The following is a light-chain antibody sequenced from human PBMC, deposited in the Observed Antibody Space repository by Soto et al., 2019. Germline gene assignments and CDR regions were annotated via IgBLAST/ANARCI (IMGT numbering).Light chain of an antibody. CDR1: QSISSY. Sequence: DIQMTQSPTSLSASVGDRVTITCRASQSISSYLNWYQQKPGKAPKLLIYAASSLQSRVPSRFIGSGSGTHFSLTIGSLKPEDFATYYCQHSYSTSWTFGQGTKVEIK. V-gene: IGKV1-39*01. J-gene: IGKJ1*01. CDR2: AAS. CDR3: QHSYSTSWT.